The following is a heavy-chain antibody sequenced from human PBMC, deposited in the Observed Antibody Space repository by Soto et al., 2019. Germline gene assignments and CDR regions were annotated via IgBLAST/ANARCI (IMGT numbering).Heavy chain of an antibody. CDR3: ARVLLEDYVSSGYYFYYYYYGMDV. CDR2: IWYDGSNK. V-gene: IGHV3-33*01. D-gene: IGHD3-22*01. Sequence: PGGSLRLSCAASGFTFSSYGMHWVRQAPGKGLEWVAVIWYDGSNKYYADSVKGRFTISRDNSKNTLYLQMNSLRAEDTAVYYCARVLLEDYVSSGYYFYYYYYGMDVWGQGTTVTVSS. CDR1: GFTFSSYG. J-gene: IGHJ6*02.